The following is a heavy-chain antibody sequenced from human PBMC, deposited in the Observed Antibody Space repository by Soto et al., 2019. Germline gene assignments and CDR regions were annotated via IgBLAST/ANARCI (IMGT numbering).Heavy chain of an antibody. Sequence: QVQLQESGPGLVKPSGTLSLTCAVSSGSISSSNWWSWVRQPPGKGLEWIGEIYHSGSTNYNPSLKSRVTTPVDKSMSQFSRKLSSVTAADTAVYYCARRSVTNASPGNYFDYWGQGTLVTVSS. D-gene: IGHD1-26*01. J-gene: IGHJ4*02. CDR1: SGSISSSNW. V-gene: IGHV4-4*02. CDR3: ARRSVTNASPGNYFDY. CDR2: IYHSGST.